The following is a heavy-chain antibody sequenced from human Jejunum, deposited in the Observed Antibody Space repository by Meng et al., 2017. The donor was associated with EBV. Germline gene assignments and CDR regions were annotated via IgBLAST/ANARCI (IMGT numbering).Heavy chain of an antibody. CDR2: IYWDDDK. V-gene: IGHV2-5*02. J-gene: IGHJ4*02. CDR3: AHRPSTPLSATFDY. CDR1: GFSFSTSGVG. D-gene: IGHD2-15*01. Sequence: QITLKESGPTLVKPTQTLTLTCTFSGFSFSTSGVGVGWIRQPPGKALEWLALIYWDDDKRYSPSLKSRLTITKDTSKTQVVLTMTNIDPVDTATYYCAHRPSTPLSATFDYWGQGTLVTVYS.